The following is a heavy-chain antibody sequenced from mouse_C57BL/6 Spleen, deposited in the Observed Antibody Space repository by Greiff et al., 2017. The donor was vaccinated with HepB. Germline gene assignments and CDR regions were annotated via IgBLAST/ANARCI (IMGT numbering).Heavy chain of an antibody. CDR3: ARWNYYDYDEGTMDY. Sequence: EVQLQQSGPELVKPGASVKISCKASGYTFTDYYMNWVKQSHGKSLEWIGDINPNNGGTSYNQKFKGKATLTVDKSSSTAYMELRSLTSEDSAVYYCARWNYYDYDEGTMDYWGQGTSVTVSS. D-gene: IGHD2-4*01. V-gene: IGHV1-26*01. CDR1: GYTFTDYY. CDR2: INPNNGGT. J-gene: IGHJ4*01.